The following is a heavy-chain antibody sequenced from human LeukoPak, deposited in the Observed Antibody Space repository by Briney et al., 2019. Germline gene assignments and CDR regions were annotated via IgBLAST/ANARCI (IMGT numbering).Heavy chain of an antibody. V-gene: IGHV3-23*01. CDR1: GFSFDDYA. CDR2: ISGSGGST. D-gene: IGHD4-17*01. CDR3: AKDRNYGDPSSTHPNY. Sequence: GRSLRLSCAASGFSFDDYAMHWVRQAPGKGLEWVSAISGSGGSTYYADSVKGRFTISRDNSKNTLYLQMNSLRAEDTAVYYCAKDRNYGDPSSTHPNYWGQGTLVTVSS. J-gene: IGHJ4*02.